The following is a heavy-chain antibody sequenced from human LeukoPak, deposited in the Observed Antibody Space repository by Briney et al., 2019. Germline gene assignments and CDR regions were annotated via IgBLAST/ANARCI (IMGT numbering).Heavy chain of an antibody. V-gene: IGHV4-39*01. Sequence: PSETLSLTCTVSGGSISSSSYYWGWIRQPPGKGPEWIGSIYYRGSTYYNPSLKSRVTISVDTSKNQFSLKLSSVTAADTAVYYCARRPYYDLWSGYRFDPWGQGTLVTVSS. CDR2: IYYRGST. D-gene: IGHD3-3*01. CDR1: GGSISSSSYY. CDR3: ARRPYYDLWSGYRFDP. J-gene: IGHJ5*02.